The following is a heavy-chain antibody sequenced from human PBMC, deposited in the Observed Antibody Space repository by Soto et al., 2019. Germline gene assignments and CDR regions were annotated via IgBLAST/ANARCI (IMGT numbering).Heavy chain of an antibody. V-gene: IGHV4-30-4*01. J-gene: IGHJ3*02. CDR1: GGSISSGDYY. CDR3: ARELRSYYYDSSGYYFDAFDI. Sequence: QVQLQESGPGLAKPSQTLSLTCTVSGGSISSGDYYWSWIRQPPGKGLEWIGYIYYSGSTYYNPSLKSRVTISVDTSKNQFSLKLSSVTAADTAVYYCARELRSYYYDSSGYYFDAFDIWGQGTMVTVSS. CDR2: IYYSGST. D-gene: IGHD3-22*01.